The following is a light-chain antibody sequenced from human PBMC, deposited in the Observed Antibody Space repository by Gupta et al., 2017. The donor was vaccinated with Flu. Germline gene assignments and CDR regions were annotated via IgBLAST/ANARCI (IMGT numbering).Light chain of an antibody. CDR1: QSISNW. CDR3: QHYSTYPLA. J-gene: IGKJ4*01. V-gene: IGKV1-5*03. Sequence: DIQMTQSPSTLSASIGDRVTITCRASQSISNWLAWYQQKPGKAPKLLIYKASNLESGVPSTFSGSGSGTEFTLTISSLQPDDFATYYCQHYSTYPLAFGGGTKVELK. CDR2: KAS.